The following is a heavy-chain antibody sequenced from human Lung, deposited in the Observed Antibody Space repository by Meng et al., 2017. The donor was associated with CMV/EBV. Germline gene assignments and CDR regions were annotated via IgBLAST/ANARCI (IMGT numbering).Heavy chain of an antibody. CDR3: ARFGTVGAGSGVYFDY. Sequence: SCAISGDSVSSNSAAWNWIRQSPSRGLEWLGRTYYRSKWYNDYAVSVKSRITINPDTSKNQFSLQLNSVTPEDTAVYYCARFGTVGAGSGVYFDYWGQGTLVTVPS. D-gene: IGHD3-10*01. V-gene: IGHV6-1*01. CDR2: TYYRSKWYN. J-gene: IGHJ4*02. CDR1: GDSVSSNSAA.